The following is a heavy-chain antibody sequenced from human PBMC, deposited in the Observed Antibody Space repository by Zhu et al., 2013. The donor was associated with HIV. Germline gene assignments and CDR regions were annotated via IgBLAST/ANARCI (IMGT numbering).Heavy chain of an antibody. D-gene: IGHD4-17*01. V-gene: IGHV1-69*08. CDR3: ARDLPVDGARYNYFDY. Sequence: QVQLVQSGAEVKKPGSSVKVSCKASGGTFSSSTFSWVRQAPGQGLEWLGRIVSSLDVTNYALKFQGRITITADKSTSTAYMELSSLRSEDTAVYYCARDLPVDGARYNYFDYWGQGTLVTVSS. CDR1: GGTFSSST. CDR2: IVSSLDVT. J-gene: IGHJ4*02.